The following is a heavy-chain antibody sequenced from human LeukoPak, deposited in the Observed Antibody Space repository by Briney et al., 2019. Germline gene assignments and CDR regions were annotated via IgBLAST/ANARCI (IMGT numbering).Heavy chain of an antibody. Sequence: LSLTCSVYGGSLSPYYWNWIRQPPGKGLEWISFVSISSGTIYYADSVKGRFSISRDNAKSSLDLQMNSLRAEDTAVYYCARAMSTFGGVRNYFDSWGQGTLVTVSS. D-gene: IGHD3-16*01. CDR2: VSISSGTI. CDR3: ARAMSTFGGVRNYFDS. J-gene: IGHJ4*02. V-gene: IGHV3-11*01. CDR1: GGSLSPYY.